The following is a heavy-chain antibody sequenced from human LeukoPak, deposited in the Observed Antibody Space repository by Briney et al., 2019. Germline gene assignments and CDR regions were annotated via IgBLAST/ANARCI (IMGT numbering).Heavy chain of an antibody. CDR1: GYTFTSYG. CDR2: ISAYNGNT. V-gene: IGHV1-18*01. Sequence: ASVKVSCKASGYTFTSYGISWVRQAPGQGLEWMGWISAYNGNTNYAQKLQGRVTMTTDTSTSTAYMELRSLRSDDTAVYYCARVPAVLRSPNRYDYWGQGTLVTVSS. D-gene: IGHD5-12*01. CDR3: ARVPAVLRSPNRYDY. J-gene: IGHJ4*02.